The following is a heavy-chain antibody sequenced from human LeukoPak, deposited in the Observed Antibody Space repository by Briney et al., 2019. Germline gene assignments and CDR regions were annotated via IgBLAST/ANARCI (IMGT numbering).Heavy chain of an antibody. CDR3: ASLVNPFSHAFDI. D-gene: IGHD3-10*01. CDR1: GFTFSSYS. CDR2: ISSSSSYI. Sequence: GRSLRLSCAASGFTFSSYSMNWVRQAPWKGLEWVSSISSSSSYIYYADSVKGRFTISRDNAKNSLYLQMNSLRAEDTAVYYCASLVNPFSHAFDIWGQGTMVTVSS. V-gene: IGHV3-21*01. J-gene: IGHJ3*02.